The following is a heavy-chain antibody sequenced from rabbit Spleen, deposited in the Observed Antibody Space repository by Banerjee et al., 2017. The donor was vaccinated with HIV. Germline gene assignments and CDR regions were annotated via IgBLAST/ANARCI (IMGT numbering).Heavy chain of an antibody. CDR2: INAITGKP. CDR3: ARDAGTSFSTYGMDL. CDR1: GFSFSDKDV. J-gene: IGHJ6*01. V-gene: IGHV1S40*01. Sequence: QSLEESGGGLVKPGASLTLTCKASGFSFSDKDVMCWVRQAPGKGLEWIACINAITGKPVYASWAKGRFTFSKTSSTTVTLQMTSLTAADTATYFCARDAGTSFSTYGMDLWGQGTLVTVS. D-gene: IGHD8-1*01.